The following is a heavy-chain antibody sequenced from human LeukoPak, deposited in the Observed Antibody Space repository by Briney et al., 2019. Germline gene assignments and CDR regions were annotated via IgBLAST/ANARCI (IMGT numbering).Heavy chain of an antibody. CDR2: INHSGST. CDR3: ARGAEGYDFWSGYYSRDFDY. Sequence: SETLSLTCAVYGGSFSGYYWSWIRQPPGKGLEWIGEINHSGSTNYNPSLKSRVTISVDTSKSQFSLKLSSVTAADTAVYYCARGAEGYDFWSGYYSRDFDYWGQGTLVTVSS. V-gene: IGHV4-34*01. CDR1: GGSFSGYY. J-gene: IGHJ4*02. D-gene: IGHD3-3*01.